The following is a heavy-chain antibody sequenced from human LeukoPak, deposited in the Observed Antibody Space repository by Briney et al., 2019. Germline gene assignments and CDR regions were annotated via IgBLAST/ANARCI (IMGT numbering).Heavy chain of an antibody. CDR1: GGSFSGYY. J-gene: IGHJ4*02. Sequence: SETLSLTCAVYGGSFSGYYWSWIRQPPGKGLEWIGEINHSGSTNYNPSLKSRVTISVDTSKNQFSLKLSSVTAADTAVYYCARRGVRLTTSSFDYWGQGTLVTVSS. V-gene: IGHV4-34*01. CDR3: ARRGVRLTTSSFDY. CDR2: INHSGST. D-gene: IGHD2/OR15-2a*01.